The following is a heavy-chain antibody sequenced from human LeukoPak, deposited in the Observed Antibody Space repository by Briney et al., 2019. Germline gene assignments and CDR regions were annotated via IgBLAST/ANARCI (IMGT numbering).Heavy chain of an antibody. CDR2: IKQDGSEK. CDR1: GFTFSSYW. J-gene: IGHJ4*02. CDR3: VRERYCSGGSCPDY. D-gene: IGHD2-15*01. V-gene: IGHV3-7*01. Sequence: GGSLRLSCAASGFTFSSYWMSWVRQAPGKGLEWVTNIKQDGSEKYYVDSVKGRFTISRDNAKNSLYLQMNSLSAEDTAVYYCVRERYCSGGSCPDYWGQGTLVTVSS.